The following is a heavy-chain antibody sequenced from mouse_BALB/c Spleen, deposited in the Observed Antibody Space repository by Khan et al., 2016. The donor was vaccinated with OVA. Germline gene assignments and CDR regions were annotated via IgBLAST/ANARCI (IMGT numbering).Heavy chain of an antibody. CDR3: IRSAYCDPFAY. CDR2: LNHSNGET. CDR1: GYTFTSYY. Sequence: QVQLQQSGAELVKPGTSVKLSCKASGYTFTSYYMYWVKKRPGQGHEWIGGLNHSNGETIFNEKFKSKATLTVDKSSSTAYMQLNSLTSEDSAVYDWIRSAYCDPFAYWGQGTLVTVSA. J-gene: IGHJ3*01. V-gene: IGHV1S81*02. D-gene: IGHD2-13*01.